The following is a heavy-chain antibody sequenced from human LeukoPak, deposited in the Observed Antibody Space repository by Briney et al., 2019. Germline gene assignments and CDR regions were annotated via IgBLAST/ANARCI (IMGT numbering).Heavy chain of an antibody. D-gene: IGHD3-10*01. CDR3: ARQVPNYYGSGSLLDY. V-gene: IGHV1-8*01. CDR2: MNPYSVNT. Sequence: ASVKVSCKASGYTFTRYDINWVREATGQGLEWIGWMNPYSVNTGYAQKFQGRVTMTRNTSISTAYMELSSLRSEDTAVYYCARQVPNYYGSGSLLDYWGQGTLVTVSS. J-gene: IGHJ4*02. CDR1: GYTFTRYD.